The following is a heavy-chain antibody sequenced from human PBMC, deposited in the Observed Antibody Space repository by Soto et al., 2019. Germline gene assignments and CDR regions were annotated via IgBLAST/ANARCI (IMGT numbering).Heavy chain of an antibody. V-gene: IGHV3-23*01. CDR1: GFTFSSYA. CDR2: ITAGGKT. CDR3: AKDYYDSSGPRRDDAFDI. J-gene: IGHJ3*02. D-gene: IGHD3-22*01. Sequence: PGGSLRLSCATSGFTFSSYAMSWVRQAPGKGLEWVSTITAGGKTYYADSVKGRFTISRDNSKNTLYVQMNSLRAEDTAVYYCAKDYYDSSGPRRDDAFDIWGQGTMVTVSS.